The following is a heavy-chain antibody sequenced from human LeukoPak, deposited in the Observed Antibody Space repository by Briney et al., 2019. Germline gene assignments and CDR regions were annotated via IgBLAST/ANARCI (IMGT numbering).Heavy chain of an antibody. CDR3: AKESFYSGWYLFDY. CDR1: GFTLSSYG. V-gene: IGHV3-33*06. J-gene: IGHJ4*02. Sequence: PGRSLRLSCAASGFTLSSYGMHWVRQAPGKGLEWVAVIWYDGSNKYYADSVKGRFTISRDNSKNTLYLQMNSLRAEDTAVYYCAKESFYSGWYLFDYWGQGTLVTVSS. D-gene: IGHD6-19*01. CDR2: IWYDGSNK.